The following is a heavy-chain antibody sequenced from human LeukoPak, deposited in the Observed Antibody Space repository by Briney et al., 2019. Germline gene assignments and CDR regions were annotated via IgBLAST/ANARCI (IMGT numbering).Heavy chain of an antibody. Sequence: GGFLRLSCAASGFSVSSNEMSWVRQAPGKGLEWVSSISGGSTYYADSRKGRFTIFRDNSRNTLYLQMNSLRTEDTAVYYCAKGYGWEASYYYYYMDVWGKGTTVTFSS. V-gene: IGHV3-38-3*01. CDR2: ISGGST. D-gene: IGHD1-26*01. CDR3: AKGYGWEASYYYYYMDV. CDR1: GFSVSSNE. J-gene: IGHJ6*03.